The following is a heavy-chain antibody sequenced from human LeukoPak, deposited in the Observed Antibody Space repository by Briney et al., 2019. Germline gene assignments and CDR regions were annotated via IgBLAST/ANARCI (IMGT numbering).Heavy chain of an antibody. V-gene: IGHV3-30-3*01. Sequence: GRSLRLSCAASRFAFSRYSMHWVRQAPGKGLEWVAVASYDGGNKYYAGSVKGRFIISRDNSKNTLSLQMNSLRLEDTAVYYCARGLPGGFVGFSSSYYPLDHWGQGTLVTVSS. D-gene: IGHD6-13*01. CDR1: RFAFSRYS. J-gene: IGHJ4*02. CDR2: ASYDGGNK. CDR3: ARGLPGGFVGFSSSYYPLDH.